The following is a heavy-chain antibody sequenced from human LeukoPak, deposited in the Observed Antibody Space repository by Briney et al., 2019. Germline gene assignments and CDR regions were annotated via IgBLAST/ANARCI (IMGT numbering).Heavy chain of an antibody. CDR3: ASSAAGPNYYFDY. D-gene: IGHD6-13*01. V-gene: IGHV1-18*01. CDR1: GYTFTSYG. CDR2: ISAYNGNT. Sequence: ASVKVSCKASGYTFTSYGISWVRQAPGQGLEWMGWISAYNGNTNYAQKLQGRVTMTRDMSTSTAYMELSSLRSEDTAVYYCASSAAGPNYYFDYWGQGTLVTVSS. J-gene: IGHJ4*02.